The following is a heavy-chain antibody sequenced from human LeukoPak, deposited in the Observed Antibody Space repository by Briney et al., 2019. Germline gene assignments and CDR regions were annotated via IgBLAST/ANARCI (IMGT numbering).Heavy chain of an antibody. CDR2: IYHSGST. V-gene: IGHV4-30-2*01. Sequence: SETLSLTCAVSGDSISSGGYSWSWIRQPPGKGVEWIGYIYHSGSTYYNPSLKSRVTISVDRSKNQFSLKLSSVTAADTAVYYCARSRLLPYYFDYWGQGTLVTVSS. CDR1: GDSISSGGYS. J-gene: IGHJ4*02. D-gene: IGHD2-15*01. CDR3: ARSRLLPYYFDY.